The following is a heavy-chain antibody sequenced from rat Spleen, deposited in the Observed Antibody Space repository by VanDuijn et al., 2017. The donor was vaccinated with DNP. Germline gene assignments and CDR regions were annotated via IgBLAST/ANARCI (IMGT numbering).Heavy chain of an antibody. CDR3: ARNYYDGSYRFAY. CDR1: GFSLTDYS. V-gene: IGHV2S8*01. CDR2: ISSGGST. D-gene: IGHD1-12*02. J-gene: IGHJ3*01. Sequence: QVQLKESGPGMVQPSQTLSLTCTVSGFSLTDYSVYWVRQPPGKVLEWIAAISSGGSTYYNSALKSRLSVSRDTSKSQVCLKMNSLQTEDTAMYFCARNYYDGSYRFAYWGQGTLVTVSS.